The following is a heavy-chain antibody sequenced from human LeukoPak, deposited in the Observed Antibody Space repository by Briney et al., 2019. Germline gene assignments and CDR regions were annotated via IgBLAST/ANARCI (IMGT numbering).Heavy chain of an antibody. CDR2: IIPIFGTA. CDR1: GGTFSSYA. Sequence: SVKVSCKASGGTFSSYAISWVRQAPGQGLEWMGGIIPIFGTANYAQKFQGRVTITTDESTSTAYMELSSLRSGDTAVYYCARGRRFLEWLPIDYWGQGTLVTVSS. D-gene: IGHD3-3*01. V-gene: IGHV1-69*05. CDR3: ARGRRFLEWLPIDY. J-gene: IGHJ4*02.